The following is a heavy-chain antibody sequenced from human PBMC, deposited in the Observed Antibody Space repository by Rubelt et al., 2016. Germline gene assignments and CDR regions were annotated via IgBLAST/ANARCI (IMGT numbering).Heavy chain of an antibody. V-gene: IGHV3-23*01. CDR3: AKVSKLWFVYYFDY. J-gene: IGHJ4*02. CDR2: ISGSGGST. D-gene: IGHD3-10*01. Sequence: WVLQAPGKGLEWVSAISGSGGSTYYADSVKGRFTISRDNSKNTLYLQMNSLRAEDTAVYYCAKVSKLWFVYYFDYWGQGTLVTVSS.